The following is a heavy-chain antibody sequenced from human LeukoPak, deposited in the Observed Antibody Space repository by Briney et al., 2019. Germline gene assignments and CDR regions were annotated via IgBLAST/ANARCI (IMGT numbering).Heavy chain of an antibody. J-gene: IGHJ4*02. D-gene: IGHD6-6*01. CDR1: GFSVSNNY. CDR2: IYSGGTK. V-gene: IGHV3-66*02. Sequence: GGSLRPSCAASGFSVSNNYMTWVRQAPGKGLEWVSLIYSGGTKYYADSVNGRFTISRDDSKNTLFLQMNSLRTEDTAVYYCARAGLTARRGGYFDFWGQGALVTVSS. CDR3: ARAGLTARRGGYFDF.